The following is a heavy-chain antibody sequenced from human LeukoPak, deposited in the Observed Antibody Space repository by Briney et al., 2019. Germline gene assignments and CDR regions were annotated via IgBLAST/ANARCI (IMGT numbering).Heavy chain of an antibody. CDR2: IYTSGST. CDR1: GGSISSGSYY. D-gene: IGHD3-10*01. J-gene: IGHJ5*02. CDR3: ARTITKTYTWFDP. Sequence: PSQTLSLTCTGSGGSISSGSYYWSWIRQPAGKGLEWIGRIYTSGSTNYNPSLKSRVTISVDTSKNQFSLKLSSVTAADTAVYYCARTITKTYTWFDPWGQGTLVTVSS. V-gene: IGHV4-61*02.